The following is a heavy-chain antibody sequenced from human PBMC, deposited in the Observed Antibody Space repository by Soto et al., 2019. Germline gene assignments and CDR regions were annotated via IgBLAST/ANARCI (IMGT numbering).Heavy chain of an antibody. J-gene: IGHJ4*02. D-gene: IGHD3-16*02. CDR1: GFTFDDYA. Sequence: GGSLRLSCAASGFTFDDYAMHWVRQAPGKGLEWVSGISWNSGSIGYADSVKGRFTISRDNAKNSLYLQMNSLRAEDTALYYCAKDIKDRFMITFGGVIVHLAYYFDYWGQGTLVTVSS. CDR3: AKDIKDRFMITFGGVIVHLAYYFDY. CDR2: ISWNSGSI. V-gene: IGHV3-9*01.